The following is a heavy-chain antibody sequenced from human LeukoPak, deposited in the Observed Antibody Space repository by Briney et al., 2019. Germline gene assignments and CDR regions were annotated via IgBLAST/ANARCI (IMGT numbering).Heavy chain of an antibody. CDR2: INPNSGGT. CDR3: ARGDLLRFLEWSYFDY. V-gene: IGHV1-2*02. D-gene: IGHD3-3*01. Sequence: ASVKVSCKASGYTFTGYYMHWVRQAPGQGLEWMGWINPNSGGTNYAQKFQGRVTMTRDTSISTAYMELSRLRSDDTAVYYCARGDLLRFLEWSYFDYWGQRTLVTVSS. CDR1: GYTFTGYY. J-gene: IGHJ4*02.